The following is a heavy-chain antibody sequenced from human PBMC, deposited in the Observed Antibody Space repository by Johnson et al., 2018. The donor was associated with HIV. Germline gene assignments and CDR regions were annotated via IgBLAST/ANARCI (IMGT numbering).Heavy chain of an antibody. CDR3: AKGDYNFWSGDAFDI. CDR2: IKSKTDGGTT. D-gene: IGHD3-3*01. CDR1: GFTFSSAW. Sequence: VQLVESGGGLVKPGGSLRLSCAASGFTFSSAWMSWVRQAPGKGLEWVGRIKSKTDGGTTDYAAPGPGRFTISRDDSKNALFLQMNSLKTEDTAVYFCAKGDYNFWSGDAFDIWGQGTMVTVSS. J-gene: IGHJ3*02. V-gene: IGHV3-15*01.